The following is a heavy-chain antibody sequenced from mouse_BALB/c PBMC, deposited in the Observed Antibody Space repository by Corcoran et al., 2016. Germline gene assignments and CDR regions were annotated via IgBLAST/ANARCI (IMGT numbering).Heavy chain of an antibody. V-gene: IGHV9-3-1*01. D-gene: IGHD2-2*01. CDR1: GYTFTNYG. Sequence: QIQLVQSGPELKKPGETVKISCKASGYTFTNYGMNWVKQAPGKGLKWMGWINTYTGEPTYADDFKGRFAFSLETSASTAYLQINNLKNEDTATYFCARRGLRPFDYWGQGTTLTVSS. CDR2: INTYTGEP. J-gene: IGHJ2*01. CDR3: ARRGLRPFDY.